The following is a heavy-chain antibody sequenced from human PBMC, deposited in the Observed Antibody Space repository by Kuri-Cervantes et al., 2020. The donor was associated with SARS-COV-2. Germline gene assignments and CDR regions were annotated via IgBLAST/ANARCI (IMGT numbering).Heavy chain of an antibody. J-gene: IGHJ6*03. Sequence: GGSLRLSCGASGFSLTNYAIHWDRQAPGKGLEWVSVIWYDGKNEYYAGSVKGRFNISRDTSKNTVSLHMNSLRAEDTAMYYCATGAANSYMDVWGRGTTVTVSS. D-gene: IGHD3-10*01. CDR1: GFSLTNYA. CDR3: ATGAANSYMDV. CDR2: IWYDGKNE. V-gene: IGHV3-33*08.